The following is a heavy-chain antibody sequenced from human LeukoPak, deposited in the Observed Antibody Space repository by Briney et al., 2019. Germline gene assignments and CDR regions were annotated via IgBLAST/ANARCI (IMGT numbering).Heavy chain of an antibody. CDR1: GFTFNIYA. Sequence: GGSLRLSCAASGFTFNIYAMNWVRQAPGKGLEWVSAISGSGGSSHYADSVKGRFTISRDNAKNSLYLQMNSLRAEDTALYYCAKDIGYGDYDSAFDIWGQGTMVTVSS. CDR2: ISGSGGSS. V-gene: IGHV3-23*01. J-gene: IGHJ3*02. D-gene: IGHD4-17*01. CDR3: AKDIGYGDYDSAFDI.